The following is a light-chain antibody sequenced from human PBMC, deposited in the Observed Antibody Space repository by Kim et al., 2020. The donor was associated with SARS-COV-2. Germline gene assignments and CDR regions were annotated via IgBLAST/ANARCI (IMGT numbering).Light chain of an antibody. V-gene: IGKV3-15*01. CDR3: QQYSHWPPYT. Sequence: EIVMTQSPATLSVSPGERATLSCRASQSVSGSLAWYQQKPGQAPRLLIYGASTRATDIPARFSGSGSGTEFTLTISSLQSEDFAVYYCQQYSHWPPYTFGQGTKLEI. J-gene: IGKJ2*01. CDR2: GAS. CDR1: QSVSGS.